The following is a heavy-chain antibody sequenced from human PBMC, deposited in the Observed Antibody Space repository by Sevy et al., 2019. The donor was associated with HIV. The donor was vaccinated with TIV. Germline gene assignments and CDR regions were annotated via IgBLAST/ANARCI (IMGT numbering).Heavy chain of an antibody. J-gene: IGHJ5*02. D-gene: IGHD2-15*01. CDR3: ARERVYCSGGSCKPGGWFDP. V-gene: IGHV1-2*02. Sequence: ASVKVSCKASGYTFTGYYMHWVRQAPGQGLEWMGWINPNSGGTNYAQKFQGRVTMTRDTSISTAYMELSRLTSDDTAVYYCARERVYCSGGSCKPGGWFDPWGQGTMVTVSS. CDR1: GYTFTGYY. CDR2: INPNSGGT.